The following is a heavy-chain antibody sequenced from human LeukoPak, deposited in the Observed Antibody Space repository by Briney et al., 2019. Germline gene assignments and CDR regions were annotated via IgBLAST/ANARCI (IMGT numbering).Heavy chain of an antibody. J-gene: IGHJ6*03. D-gene: IGHD4-11*01. CDR1: GFTFSDYY. Sequence: GGSLRLSCAASGFTFSDYYMSWIRQAPGKGLEWVSYISSSGSTIYYADSVKGRFTISRDNAKNSLYQQMNSLRAEDTAVYYCAREHDYSNPYYYYYMDVWGKGTTVTVSS. V-gene: IGHV3-11*01. CDR3: AREHDYSNPYYYYYMDV. CDR2: ISSSGSTI.